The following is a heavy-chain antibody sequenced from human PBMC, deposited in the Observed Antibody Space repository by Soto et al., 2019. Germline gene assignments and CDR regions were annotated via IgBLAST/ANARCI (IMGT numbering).Heavy chain of an antibody. CDR1: GGSISGYY. CDR3: ARSSTPYYVDD. Sequence: SETLSLTCSSSGGSISGYYWSWIRQTPEKGLEWIGYVYYRGTSHYNPSLKSRVTMSIDTSMNPFSLKLSSVTAADSAIYYCARSSTPYYVDDWGQGTLVTVSS. V-gene: IGHV4-59*01. J-gene: IGHJ4*02. D-gene: IGHD3-10*01. CDR2: VYYRGTS.